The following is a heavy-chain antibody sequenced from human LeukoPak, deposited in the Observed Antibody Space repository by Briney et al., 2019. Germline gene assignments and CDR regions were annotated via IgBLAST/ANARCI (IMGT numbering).Heavy chain of an antibody. CDR3: ARFGVPAAIRSYYYYMDV. CDR2: IYYSGST. J-gene: IGHJ6*03. V-gene: IGHV4-59*01. D-gene: IGHD2-2*02. CDR1: GGSISSYY. Sequence: PSETLSLTCTVSGGSISSYYWSWIRQPPGKGLEWIGYIYYSGSTNYNPSLKSRVTISVDTSKNQFSLKLSSVTAADTAVYYCARFGVPAAIRSYYYYMDVWGKGTTVTVSS.